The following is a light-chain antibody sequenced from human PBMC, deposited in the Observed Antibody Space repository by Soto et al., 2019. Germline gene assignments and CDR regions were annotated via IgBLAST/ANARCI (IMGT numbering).Light chain of an antibody. Sequence: DIQMTQSPSSLSASVGDRVTIACRVSQDISIHLAWFQQKPGKAPKSLIFGASSLQSGVPSKFSGSASGTDFTLTIDSLQPEDFATYYCQQYHSYPPSFGQGTKVEIK. CDR1: QDISIH. V-gene: IGKV1-16*02. CDR2: GAS. J-gene: IGKJ1*01. CDR3: QQYHSYPPS.